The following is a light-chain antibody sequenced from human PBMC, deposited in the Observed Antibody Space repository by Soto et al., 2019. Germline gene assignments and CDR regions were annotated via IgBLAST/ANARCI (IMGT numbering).Light chain of an antibody. CDR1: QSVRSTF. Sequence: VLPQSPDTLSLSPGDRATLSCRASQSVRSTFLAWYQQKPGQAPRLLIYGASNRAAGIPERFSGSASGTEFTLTISRLEPEDSAVYYCQQFGISPRTFGQGTKLEI. J-gene: IGKJ2*01. CDR2: GAS. CDR3: QQFGISPRT. V-gene: IGKV3-20*01.